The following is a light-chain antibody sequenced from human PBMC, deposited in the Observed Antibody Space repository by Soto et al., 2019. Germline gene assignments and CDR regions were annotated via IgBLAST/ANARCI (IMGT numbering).Light chain of an antibody. CDR3: CSYAGTYSSFV. CDR2: DVN. V-gene: IGLV2-8*01. CDR1: SSDVGAHNY. J-gene: IGLJ1*01. Sequence: QSALTQPPSASGSPGQSLTISCTGTSSDVGAHNYVSWYQQNPGKAPKLMLYDVNKRPSGVPDRFSGSKSGNTASLTVSGLLAEDEADYYCCSYAGTYSSFVFGSGTKLTVL.